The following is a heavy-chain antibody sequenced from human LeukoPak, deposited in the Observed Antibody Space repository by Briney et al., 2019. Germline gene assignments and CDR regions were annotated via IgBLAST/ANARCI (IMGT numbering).Heavy chain of an antibody. CDR3: ASVSQPGTTFDF. V-gene: IGHV4-30-2*06. CDR2: LYHSGST. CDR1: GTSISSGGYS. D-gene: IGHD1-14*01. Sequence: PSQTLSLTCAVSGTSISSGGYSWSWIRQSPGKGLEWIGYLYHSGSTSYNPSLNSRATISVDSSKNQFPLELSSVTAADTAVYYCASVSQPGTTFDFWGQGALVTVSS. J-gene: IGHJ4*02.